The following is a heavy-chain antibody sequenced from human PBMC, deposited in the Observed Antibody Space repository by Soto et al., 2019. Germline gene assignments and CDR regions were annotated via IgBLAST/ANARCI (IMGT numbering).Heavy chain of an antibody. V-gene: IGHV4-30-4*01. J-gene: IGHJ5*02. CDR1: GGSISSGDYY. D-gene: IGHD5-12*01. Sequence: PSETLSLTCTVSGGSISSGDYYWSWIRQPPGKGLEWIGYIYYSGSTYYNPSLKSRVTISVDTSKNQFSLKLSSVTAADTAVYYCARDGYRNKPGAANWFDPWGQGTLVTVSS. CDR3: ARDGYRNKPGAANWFDP. CDR2: IYYSGST.